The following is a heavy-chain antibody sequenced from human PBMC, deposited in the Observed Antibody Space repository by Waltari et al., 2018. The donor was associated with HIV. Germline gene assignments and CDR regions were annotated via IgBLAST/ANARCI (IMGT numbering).Heavy chain of an antibody. CDR2: IKRDGRST. Sequence: EVELVESGGGLVQPGWSLRLSCAASGFTFSSYWMHWVRQAPGKGLVGCSRIKRDGRSTRYADSVKGRFTISRDNAKNTLYLQMNSLRAEDTAVYYCASGYSSSWRSDYYYYGMDVWGQGTTVTVSS. CDR3: ASGYSSSWRSDYYYYGMDV. V-gene: IGHV3-74*01. D-gene: IGHD6-13*01. J-gene: IGHJ6*02. CDR1: GFTFSSYW.